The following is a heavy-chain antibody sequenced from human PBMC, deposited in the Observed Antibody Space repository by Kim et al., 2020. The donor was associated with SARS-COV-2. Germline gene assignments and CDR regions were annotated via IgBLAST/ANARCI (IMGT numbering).Heavy chain of an antibody. V-gene: IGHV3-30-3*01. CDR1: GFTFSSYA. J-gene: IGHJ4*02. Sequence: GGSLRLSCAASGFTFSSYAMHWVRQAPGKGLEWVAVISYDGSNKYYADSVKGRFTISRDNSKNTLYLQMNSLRAEDTAVYYCARDAEMATITLFDYWGQGTLVTVSS. CDR2: ISYDGSNK. D-gene: IGHD5-12*01. CDR3: ARDAEMATITLFDY.